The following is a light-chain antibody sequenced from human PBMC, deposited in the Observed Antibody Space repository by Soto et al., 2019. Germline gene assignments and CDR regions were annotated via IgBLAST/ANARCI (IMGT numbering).Light chain of an antibody. CDR1: QSVSSY. J-gene: IGKJ4*01. Sequence: ELVLTQSPATLSLSPVERATLSCRASQSVSSYLAWYQQKPGQAPRLLIYDASNRATGIPARFSGSGSETDFTLTISSLEPEDFAVYYCQQRSSWPLSFGGGTKVDIK. V-gene: IGKV3-11*01. CDR3: QQRSSWPLS. CDR2: DAS.